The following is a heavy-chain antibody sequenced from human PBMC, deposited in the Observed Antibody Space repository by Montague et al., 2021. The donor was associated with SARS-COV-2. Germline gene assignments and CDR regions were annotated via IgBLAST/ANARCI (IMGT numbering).Heavy chain of an antibody. D-gene: IGHD3-10*01. J-gene: IGHJ3*02. CDR2: ISYDGSNK. CDR3: ARAAQKQYVLLWFGELLHDAFDI. Sequence: SLRLSCAASGFTFSSYAMLRVRQAPGKGLEWVAVISYDGSNKYYSDSVKGLFTISRDNSKNTLYLQMNSLRAEDTAVYYCARAAQKQYVLLWFGELLHDAFDIWGQGTMVTVSS. CDR1: GFTFSSYA. V-gene: IGHV3-30-3*01.